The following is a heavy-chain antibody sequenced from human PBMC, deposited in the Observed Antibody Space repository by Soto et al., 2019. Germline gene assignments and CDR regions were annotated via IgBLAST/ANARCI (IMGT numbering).Heavy chain of an antibody. Sequence: PGESLKISCKGSGYSFTSYWIGWVRQMPGKGLEWMGIIYPGDSDTRYSPSFQGQVTISADKSISTAYLQWSSLKASDTAMYYCARHISVGYYSSGTPQAYYYYGMDVWGQGTTVTVSS. D-gene: IGHD3-10*01. CDR3: ARHISVGYYSSGTPQAYYYYGMDV. CDR1: GYSFTSYW. J-gene: IGHJ6*02. V-gene: IGHV5-51*01. CDR2: IYPGDSDT.